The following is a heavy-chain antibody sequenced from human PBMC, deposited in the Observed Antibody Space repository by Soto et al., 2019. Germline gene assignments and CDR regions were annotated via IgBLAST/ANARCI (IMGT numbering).Heavy chain of an antibody. J-gene: IGHJ6*02. V-gene: IGHV1-69*13. CDR2: IIPIFGTA. Sequence: WASVKVSCKASGGTFSSYAISWVRQAPGQGLEWMGGIIPIFGTANYAQKFQGRVTITADESTSTAYMELSSLRSEDTAVYYCAGGGIIGGDVCGQGTTVTVSS. CDR3: AGGGIIGGDV. CDR1: GGTFSSYA. D-gene: IGHD3-10*01.